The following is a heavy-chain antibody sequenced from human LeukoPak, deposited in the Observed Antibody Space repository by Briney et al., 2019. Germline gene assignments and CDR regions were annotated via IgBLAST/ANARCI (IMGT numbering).Heavy chain of an antibody. D-gene: IGHD3-9*01. CDR1: GFTFDDYG. CDR3: ARDSGGRDILTGHDY. Sequence: PGGSLRLSCAASGFTFDDYGMSWVRQAPGKGLEWVSGINWNGGSTGYADSVKGRFTISRDNAKNSLYLQMNSLRAEDTALYYCARDSGGRDILTGHDYWGQGTLVTVSS. J-gene: IGHJ4*02. V-gene: IGHV3-20*04. CDR2: INWNGGST.